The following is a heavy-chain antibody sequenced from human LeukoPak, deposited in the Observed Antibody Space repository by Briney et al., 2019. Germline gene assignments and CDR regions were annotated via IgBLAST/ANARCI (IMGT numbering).Heavy chain of an antibody. CDR2: ISGSGGST. CDR3: AASRDYYYDSSGSTFDY. Sequence: GGSLRLSCAASGFTFSSYAMSWVHQAPGKGLEWVSAISGSGGSTYYADSVKGRFTISRDNSKNTLYLQMNSLRAEDTAVYYCAASRDYYYDSSGSTFDYWGQGTLVTVSS. CDR1: GFTFSSYA. D-gene: IGHD3-22*01. V-gene: IGHV3-23*01. J-gene: IGHJ4*02.